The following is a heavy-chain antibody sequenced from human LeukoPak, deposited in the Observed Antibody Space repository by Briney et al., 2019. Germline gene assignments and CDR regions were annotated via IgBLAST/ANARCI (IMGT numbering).Heavy chain of an antibody. V-gene: IGHV3-21*01. CDR3: AKDSYNSGWGNYFDY. CDR1: GFTFSSYS. Sequence: GGSLRLSCAASGFTFSSYSMSWVRQAPGKGLEWVSSISSSSYIYYTDSVKGRFTISRDNSKNTLYLQMNSLRAEDTAVYYCAKDSYNSGWGNYFDYWGQGALVTVSS. J-gene: IGHJ4*02. D-gene: IGHD6-19*01. CDR2: ISSSSYI.